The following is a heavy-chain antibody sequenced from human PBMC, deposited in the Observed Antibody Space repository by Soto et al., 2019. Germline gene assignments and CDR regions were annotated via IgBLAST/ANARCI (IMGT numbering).Heavy chain of an antibody. D-gene: IGHD3-22*01. J-gene: IGHJ5*02. V-gene: IGHV5-51*01. CDR1: GYRFTSYW. Sequence: GESLKISCRTSGYRFTSYWIAWVRQVPGKGLGWMGIIFPSDSDTRYSPSFQGQVTISADSSTSTVFLQWASLKASDTAVYFCARKDKSGYFNWFDPWGQGTLVTVSS. CDR2: IFPSDSDT. CDR3: ARKDKSGYFNWFDP.